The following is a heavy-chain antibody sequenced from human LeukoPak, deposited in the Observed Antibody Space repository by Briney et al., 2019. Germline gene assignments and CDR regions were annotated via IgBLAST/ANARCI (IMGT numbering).Heavy chain of an antibody. J-gene: IGHJ4*02. CDR3: ARHAGGISATGTRPFDY. CDR2: IYYSGST. D-gene: IGHD6-13*01. Sequence: PSETLSLTCTISGASFSSSTYYWGWIRQPPGKGLEWIGSIYYSGSTYYNPSLKSRVTMSVDTSKNQFSLKLSSVTAADTAVYYCARHAGGISATGTRPFDYWGQGTLVTVSS. V-gene: IGHV4-39*01. CDR1: GASFSSSTYY.